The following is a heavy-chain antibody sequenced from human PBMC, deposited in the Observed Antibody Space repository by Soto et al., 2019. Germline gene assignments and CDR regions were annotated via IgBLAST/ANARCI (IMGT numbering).Heavy chain of an antibody. CDR2: IYYSGST. CDR1: GASISSGGYY. CDR3: ARGRRIAAAGTGNWFDP. D-gene: IGHD6-13*01. J-gene: IGHJ5*02. V-gene: IGHV4-31*03. Sequence: SETLSLTCSVSGASISSGGYYWSWIRQHPGRGLEWIGYIYYSGSTYYNPSLKSRVSIYVDTSKTQSSLKMSSVTAADTAVYYCARGRRIAAAGTGNWFDPWGQGTLVTSPQ.